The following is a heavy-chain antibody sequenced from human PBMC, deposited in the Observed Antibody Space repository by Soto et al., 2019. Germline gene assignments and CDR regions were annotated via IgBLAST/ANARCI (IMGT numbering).Heavy chain of an antibody. CDR3: ARFRVVPAAMMAYFDY. CDR2: ISSSSSTI. D-gene: IGHD2-2*01. CDR1: GFTFSTHS. J-gene: IGHJ4*02. Sequence: GGSLRLSCAASGFTFSTHSMNWVRQAPGKGLEWVSYISSSSSTIYYADSVKGRFTISRDNAKNSLYLQMNSLRAEDTAVYYCARFRVVPAAMMAYFDYWGQGTLVTVSS. V-gene: IGHV3-48*01.